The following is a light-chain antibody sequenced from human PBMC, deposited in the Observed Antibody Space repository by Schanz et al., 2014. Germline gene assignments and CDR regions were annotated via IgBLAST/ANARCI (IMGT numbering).Light chain of an antibody. CDR1: SSNIGSNY. CDR3: QSYDSSLNGLYV. V-gene: IGLV1-47*01. CDR2: RNN. Sequence: QSVLTQPPSASGTPGQRVTISCSGSSSNIGSNYVYWYQQLPGTAPKLLIYRNNQRPSGVPDRFSGSKSGTSASLAITGLQAEDEADYYCQSYDSSLNGLYVFGTGTKLTAL. J-gene: IGLJ1*01.